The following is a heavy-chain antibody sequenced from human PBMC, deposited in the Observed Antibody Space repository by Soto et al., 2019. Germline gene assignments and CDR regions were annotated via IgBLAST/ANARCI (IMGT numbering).Heavy chain of an antibody. V-gene: IGHV3-23*01. CDR1: PITLSFGTYA. CDR3: AKAGGPSYYYAMDA. J-gene: IGHJ6*02. CDR2: TSGGGAST. Sequence: EGALRLTCAASPITLSFGTYATKWVRQAPGMGLEWVSTTSGGGASTYYADSVTGRLTIARDNSENTLYLQMDSLRADDTAVYCCAKAGGPSYYYAMDAWGQGNSVT.